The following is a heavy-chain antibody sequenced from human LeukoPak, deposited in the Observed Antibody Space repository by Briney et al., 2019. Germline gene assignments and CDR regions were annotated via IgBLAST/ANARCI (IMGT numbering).Heavy chain of an antibody. CDR3: ARAKSWGPMIVAAHNWFDP. D-gene: IGHD3-22*01. CDR1: GGSISSGSYY. V-gene: IGHV4-61*02. CDR2: IYTSGST. Sequence: SETLSLTCTVSGGSISSGSYYWSWIRQPAGKGLEWIGRIYTSGSTNYNPSLKSRVTISVDTSKNQFSLKLSSVTAADTAVYYCARAKSWGPMIVAAHNWFDPWGQGTLVTVSS. J-gene: IGHJ5*02.